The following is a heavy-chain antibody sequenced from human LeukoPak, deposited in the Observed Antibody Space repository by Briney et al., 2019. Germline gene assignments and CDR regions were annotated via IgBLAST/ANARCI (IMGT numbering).Heavy chain of an antibody. CDR3: ARQLGYCSSTSCYADKVDY. J-gene: IGHJ4*02. V-gene: IGHV4-39*01. CDR1: GGSISSSSHY. CDR2: IYYSGST. D-gene: IGHD2-2*01. Sequence: SETLSLTCTVSGGSISSSSHYWGWIRQPPGKGLEWIGSIYYSGSTYYNPSLKSRVTISVDTSKNQFPLKLSSVTAADTAVYYCARQLGYCSSTSCYADKVDYWGQGTLVTVSS.